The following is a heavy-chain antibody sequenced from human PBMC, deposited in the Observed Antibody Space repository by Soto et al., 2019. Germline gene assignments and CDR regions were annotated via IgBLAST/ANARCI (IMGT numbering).Heavy chain of an antibody. CDR2: INEDGTT. CDR3: SRDKGERVAYGMDV. Sequence: EVQLVESGGGLVQPGGSLRLSCAASGFTVSSSELNWVRQAPGKGLEWVSYINEDGTTIYADSVKGRFTTSRDSAENSLFLQMNSLRVDDTAVYYCSRDKGERVAYGMDVWGQGTTVTVSS. D-gene: IGHD3-16*01. J-gene: IGHJ6*02. CDR1: GFTVSSSE. V-gene: IGHV3-48*03.